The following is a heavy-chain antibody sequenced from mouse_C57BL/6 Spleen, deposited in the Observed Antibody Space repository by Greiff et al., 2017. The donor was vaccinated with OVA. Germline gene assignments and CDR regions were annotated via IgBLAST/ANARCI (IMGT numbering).Heavy chain of an antibody. D-gene: IGHD2-4*01. V-gene: IGHV1-61*01. J-gene: IGHJ3*01. CDR2: IYPSDSET. Sequence: QVQLQQPGAELVRPGSSVKLSCKASGYTFTSYWMDWVKQRPGQGLEWIGNIYPSDSETHYTQKFKDKATLTVDKSSSTAYMQLSSLTSEDSAVYYCAREAMGLRLWFAYWGQGTLVTVSA. CDR1: GYTFTSYW. CDR3: AREAMGLRLWFAY.